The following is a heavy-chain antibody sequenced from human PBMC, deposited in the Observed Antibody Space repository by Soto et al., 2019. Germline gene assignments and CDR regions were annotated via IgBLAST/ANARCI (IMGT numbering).Heavy chain of an antibody. CDR1: GFTFSSYG. J-gene: IGHJ6*02. CDR2: ISYDGSNK. D-gene: IGHD6-13*01. V-gene: IGHV3-30*18. CDR3: AKVSSSSPAYGMDV. Sequence: QVPLVESGGGVVQPGRSLRLSCAASGFTFSSYGMHWVRQAPGKGLEWVAVISYDGSNKYYADSVKGRFTISRDNSKNTLYLQMNSLRAEDTAVYYCAKVSSSSPAYGMDVWGQGTTVTVSS.